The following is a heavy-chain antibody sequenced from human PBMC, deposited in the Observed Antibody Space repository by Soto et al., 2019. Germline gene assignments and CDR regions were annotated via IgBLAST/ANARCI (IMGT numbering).Heavy chain of an antibody. V-gene: IGHV1-18*04. CDR1: GYTFTSYG. CDR3: ARDQYDSSGYYPGNWFDP. Sequence: ASVKVSCKASGYTFTSYGISWVRQAPGQGLEWMGWISAYNGNTNYAQKLQGRVTMTTDTSTSTAYMELRSLRSDDTAVYYCARDQYDSSGYYPGNWFDPWGQGILVTVSS. J-gene: IGHJ5*02. CDR2: ISAYNGNT. D-gene: IGHD3-22*01.